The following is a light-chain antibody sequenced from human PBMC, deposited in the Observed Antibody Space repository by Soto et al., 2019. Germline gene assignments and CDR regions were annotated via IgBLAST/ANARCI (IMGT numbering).Light chain of an antibody. CDR2: AAS. J-gene: IGKJ1*01. CDR1: QNVRSN. V-gene: IGKV3-15*01. Sequence: EIVMTQSPATLSVSPGERATLSCRASQNVRSNLAWYQQKPGQAPRLLIYAASTRATGIPVRFSGSGSGTEFTLTISSLQSEDFAVYYCQQYNNWPPWTFGQGTKVDIK. CDR3: QQYNNWPPWT.